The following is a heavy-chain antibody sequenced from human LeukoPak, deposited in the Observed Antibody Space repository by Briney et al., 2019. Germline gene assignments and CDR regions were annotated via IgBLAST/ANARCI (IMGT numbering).Heavy chain of an antibody. Sequence: GGSLRLSCAASGFTFRTYAMTWVRQAPGKGLEWFSTISGSGDSTHYTDSVKGRFTISRDNSKNTLYLQMNSLRAEDTAVYYCAKKLRRLGYCSSTSCSKVPTDAFDIWGQGTMVTVSS. D-gene: IGHD2-2*01. CDR2: ISGSGDST. CDR3: AKKLRRLGYCSSTSCSKVPTDAFDI. J-gene: IGHJ3*02. V-gene: IGHV3-23*01. CDR1: GFTFRTYA.